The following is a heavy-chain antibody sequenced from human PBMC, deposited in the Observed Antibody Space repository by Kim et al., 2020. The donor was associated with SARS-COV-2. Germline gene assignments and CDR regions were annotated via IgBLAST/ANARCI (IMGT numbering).Heavy chain of an antibody. D-gene: IGHD3-16*01. J-gene: IGHJ4*02. Sequence: SETLSLTCTASSGSISGYYWSWIRQSPGKGLEWIGNIHSTGGTKYNPSLKSRVTILVDTSKSQFSLMLSSVTATDTAPYYCARHVGKLAFEYWGQGSLVT. V-gene: IGHV4-59*08. CDR2: IHSTGGT. CDR1: SGSISGYY. CDR3: ARHVGKLAFEY.